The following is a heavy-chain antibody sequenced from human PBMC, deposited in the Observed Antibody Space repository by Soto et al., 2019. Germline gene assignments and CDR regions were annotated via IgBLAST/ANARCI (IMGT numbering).Heavy chain of an antibody. CDR1: GYTFTSYY. CDR3: ARAGEPYYDFWSGYLSRTGLAY. Sequence: ASVKVSCKASGYTFTSYYMHWVRQAPGQGLEWMGIINPSGGSTSYAQKFQGRVTMTRDTSTSTVYMELSSLRSEDTAVYYCARAGEPYYDFWSGYLSRTGLAYWGRGNLVTVSS. CDR2: INPSGGST. J-gene: IGHJ4*02. V-gene: IGHV1-46*03. D-gene: IGHD3-3*01.